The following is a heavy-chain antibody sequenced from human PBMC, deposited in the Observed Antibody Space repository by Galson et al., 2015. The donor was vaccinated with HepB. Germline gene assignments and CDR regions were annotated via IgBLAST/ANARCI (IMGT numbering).Heavy chain of an antibody. CDR3: ARYCSGANCYYGMDV. CDR1: GYTLTDYY. Sequence: SVKVSCKASGYTLTDYYMHWVRQAPGQGLEWLGRINPKSGGTNYAQKFQGRVTMSRDTPTRTVYMELSRLRADDTAVYYCARYCSGANCYYGMDVWGQGTTVTVS. V-gene: IGHV1-2*06. J-gene: IGHJ6*02. D-gene: IGHD2-15*01. CDR2: INPKSGGT.